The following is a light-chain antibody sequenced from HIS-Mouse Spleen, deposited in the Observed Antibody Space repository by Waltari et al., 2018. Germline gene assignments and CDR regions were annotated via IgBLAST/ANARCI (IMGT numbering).Light chain of an antibody. CDR2: AAS. Sequence: AIRMTQSPSSFSASTGDRVTITCRASQGISSYLAWYQLKPGKAPKLLIYAASTLQSGVPSRFSGSGSGTDFTLTISCLQSEDFATYYCQQYYRGLTFGGGTKVEIK. V-gene: IGKV1-8*01. CDR1: QGISSY. J-gene: IGKJ4*01. CDR3: QQYYRGLT.